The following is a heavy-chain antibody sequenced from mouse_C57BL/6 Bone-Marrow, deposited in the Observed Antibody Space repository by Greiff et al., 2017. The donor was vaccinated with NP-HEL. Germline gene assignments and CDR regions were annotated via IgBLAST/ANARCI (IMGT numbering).Heavy chain of an antibody. Sequence: EVKLVESGGGLVQPGGSLKLSCAASGFTFSDYYMYWVRQTPEKRLEWVAYISNGGGSTYYPDTVKGRFTISRDNAKNTLYLQMSRLKSEDTAMYYCARLKGWTGHFDYWGQGTTLTVSS. V-gene: IGHV5-12*01. CDR3: ARLKGWTGHFDY. CDR1: GFTFSDYY. J-gene: IGHJ2*01. CDR2: ISNGGGST. D-gene: IGHD3-1*01.